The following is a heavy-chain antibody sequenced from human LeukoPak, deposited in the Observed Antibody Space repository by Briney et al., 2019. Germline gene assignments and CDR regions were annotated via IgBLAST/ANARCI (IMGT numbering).Heavy chain of an antibody. J-gene: IGHJ4*02. V-gene: IGHV4-34*01. CDR1: GGSFSGYY. CDR3: ARGPDDYGDYGGDY. D-gene: IGHD4-17*01. CDR2: INHSGST. Sequence: PSETLSLTCAVYGGSFSGYYWSWIRQPPGKGLEWIGEINHSGSTNYNPSLKSRVTISVDTSKNQFSLKLSSVTAADTAVYYCARGPDDYGDYGGDYWGQGTLVTVSS.